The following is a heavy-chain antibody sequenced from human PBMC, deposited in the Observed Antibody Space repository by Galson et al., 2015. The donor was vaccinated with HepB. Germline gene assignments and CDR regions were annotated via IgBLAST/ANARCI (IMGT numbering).Heavy chain of an antibody. Sequence: QSGAEVKKPGESLKISCQGSGSSFTSYWIGWVRQMPGKGLEWMGIIYPGDSDTRYSPSFQGQVTISADKSISTAYLRWSSLKASDTAMYYCATATSYYYDSSGSYAYDIWGQGTMVTVSS. CDR1: GSSFTSYW. V-gene: IGHV5-51*01. CDR2: IYPGDSDT. CDR3: ATATSYYYDSSGSYAYDI. D-gene: IGHD3-22*01. J-gene: IGHJ3*02.